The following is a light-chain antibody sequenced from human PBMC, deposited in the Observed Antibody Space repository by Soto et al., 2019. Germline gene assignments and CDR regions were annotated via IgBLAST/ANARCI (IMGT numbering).Light chain of an antibody. CDR3: QQYGSSPRT. Sequence: DIVLTQSPGTLSLYPGERANLSCRASQSVSSSYLAWYQQKPGQAPRLLIYGASIRATGIPDRFSGSGSGTDFTLTISRLEPEDFAVYYCQQYGSSPRTFGGGTKVEIK. CDR2: GAS. J-gene: IGKJ4*01. V-gene: IGKV3-20*01. CDR1: QSVSSSY.